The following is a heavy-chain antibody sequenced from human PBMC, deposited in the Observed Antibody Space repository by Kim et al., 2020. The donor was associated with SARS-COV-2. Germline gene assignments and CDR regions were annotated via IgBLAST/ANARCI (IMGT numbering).Heavy chain of an antibody. CDR2: ISSSSSTI. V-gene: IGHV3-48*02. CDR1: GFTFSSYS. J-gene: IGHJ6*02. D-gene: IGHD6-13*01. Sequence: GGSLRLSCAASGFTFSSYSMNWVRQAPGKGLEWVSYISSSSSTIYYADSVKGRFTIPRDNAKNSLYLQMNSLRDEDTAVYYCAREGAAGVYYYYGMDVWGQGTTVTVAS. CDR3: AREGAAGVYYYYGMDV.